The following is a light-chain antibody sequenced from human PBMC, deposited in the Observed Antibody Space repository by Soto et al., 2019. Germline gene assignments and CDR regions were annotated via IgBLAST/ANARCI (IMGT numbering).Light chain of an antibody. CDR2: DAS. J-gene: IGKJ5*01. V-gene: IGKV1-5*01. CDR1: QSISRW. CDR3: QQYNYFRT. Sequence: DIQMTQSPSTLSASVGDRVTITCRASQSISRWLAWHQQKPGKAPKLLIYDASSLESGVPSRFSGSGSGTEFTLTISSLQPDDFATYYCQQYNYFRTFGQATRLEIK.